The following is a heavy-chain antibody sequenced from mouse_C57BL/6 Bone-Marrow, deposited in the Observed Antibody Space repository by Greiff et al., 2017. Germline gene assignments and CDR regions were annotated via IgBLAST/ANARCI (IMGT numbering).Heavy chain of an antibody. CDR2: MHPNGGSP. J-gene: IGHJ4*01. V-gene: IGHV1-64*01. D-gene: IGHD2-4*01. CDR3: ARTYDYDDYTMDY. CDR1: GYTFTNYW. Sequence: QVQLQQPGAELVKPGASVKLSCKASGYTFTNYWMPWVKQRPGQGLEWIGMMHPNGGSPDYNEKFKSEATLSVDNSSRTAYMELSSLTSEDSAVYYCARTYDYDDYTMDYWGQGTSVTVSS.